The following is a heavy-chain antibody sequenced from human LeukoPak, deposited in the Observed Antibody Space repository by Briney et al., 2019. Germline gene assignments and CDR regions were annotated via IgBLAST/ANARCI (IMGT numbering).Heavy chain of an antibody. CDR2: IYYSGST. CDR3: ARQGVYSSGIDYFDY. V-gene: IGHV4-39*01. J-gene: IGHJ4*02. D-gene: IGHD6-19*01. CDR1: GGSISSSSYY. Sequence: SETLSLTCTVSGGSISSSSYYWGWIRQPPGKGLEWIGSIYYSGSTHYNPSLKSRVTISVDTSKNQFSLKLSSVTAADTAVYYCARQGVYSSGIDYFDYWGQGTLVTVSS.